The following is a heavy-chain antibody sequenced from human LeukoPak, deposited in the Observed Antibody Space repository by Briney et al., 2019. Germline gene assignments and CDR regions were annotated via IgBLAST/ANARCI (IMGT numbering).Heavy chain of an antibody. J-gene: IGHJ4*02. D-gene: IGHD5-18*01. Sequence: SGTLSLTCTVPGGSISSYYWSWIRQPPGKGLEWIGYIYYSGSTNYNPSLKSRVTISVDTSKNQFSLKLSSVTAADTAVYYCARYSYGLDYWGQGTLVTVSS. CDR3: ARYSYGLDY. CDR1: GGSISSYY. V-gene: IGHV4-59*08. CDR2: IYYSGST.